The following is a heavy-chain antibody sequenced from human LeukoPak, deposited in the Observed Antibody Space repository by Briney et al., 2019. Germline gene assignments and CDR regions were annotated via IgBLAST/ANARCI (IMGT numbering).Heavy chain of an antibody. CDR1: GFTFISSE. CDR2: IGSSGSTI. Sequence: GGSLRLSCAASGFTFISSEMNWVRQAPGKGLEWVSYIGSSGSTIYYADSVKGRFTISRDNAKNSLYLHMNSLRAEDTALYYCARVDPVAGYAFDIWGQGTMVSVSS. CDR3: ARVDPVAGYAFDI. J-gene: IGHJ3*02. V-gene: IGHV3-48*03. D-gene: IGHD6-19*01.